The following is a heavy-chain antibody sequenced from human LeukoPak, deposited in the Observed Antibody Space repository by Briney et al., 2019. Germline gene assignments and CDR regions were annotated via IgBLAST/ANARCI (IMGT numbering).Heavy chain of an antibody. Sequence: GGSLRLSCAASGFTFSSYSMNWVRQAPGKGLEWVSSISSSSSYIYYADSVKGRFTISRDNAKNSLYLQMNSLRAEDTAVYYCARQGLRYFDWLSIMGIDYWGQGTLVIVSS. D-gene: IGHD3-9*01. CDR1: GFTFSSYS. J-gene: IGHJ4*02. CDR2: ISSSSSYI. CDR3: ARQGLRYFDWLSIMGIDY. V-gene: IGHV3-21*01.